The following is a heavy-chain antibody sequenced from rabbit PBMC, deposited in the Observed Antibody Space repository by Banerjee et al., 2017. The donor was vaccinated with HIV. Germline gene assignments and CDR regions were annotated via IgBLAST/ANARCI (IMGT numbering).Heavy chain of an antibody. CDR3: ARDFTL. Sequence: QEQLEESGGDLVKPEGSLTLTCTASGFSFSNKYVMCWVRQAPGKGLEWIGYIDPIFNNTYYASWVNGRFTISSHNAQNTLYLQLNSLTTADPATYFCARDFTLWGQGTLVTVS. CDR1: GFSFSNKYV. J-gene: IGHJ4*01. CDR2: IDPIFNNT. V-gene: IGHV1S45*01.